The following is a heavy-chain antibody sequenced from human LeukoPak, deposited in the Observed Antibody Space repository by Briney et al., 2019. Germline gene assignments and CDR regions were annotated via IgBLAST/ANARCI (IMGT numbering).Heavy chain of an antibody. D-gene: IGHD2-2*01. J-gene: IGHJ6*04. Sequence: PGRSLRLSCAASGFTFSSYAMHWVRQAPGKGLEWVAVISYDGSNKYYADSVKGRFTISRDNSKNTLFLQMNSLRAEDTAVYYCARKGFIVVVPAATLDVWGKGTTVTVSS. CDR1: GFTFSSYA. CDR2: ISYDGSNK. V-gene: IGHV3-30-3*01. CDR3: ARKGFIVVVPAATLDV.